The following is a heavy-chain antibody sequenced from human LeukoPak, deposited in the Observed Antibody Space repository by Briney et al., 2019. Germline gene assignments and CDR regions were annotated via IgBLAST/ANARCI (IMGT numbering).Heavy chain of an antibody. CDR3: AKDLVGATTPGYYYYGMDV. D-gene: IGHD1-26*01. CDR2: ISYDGSNK. Sequence: PGGSLRLSCAASGFTFSSYGMHWVRQAPGKGLEWVAVISYDGSNKYYADSVKGRFTISRDNSKNTLYLQMNSLRAEDTAVYYCAKDLVGATTPGYYYYGMDVWGQGTTVTVSS. V-gene: IGHV3-30*18. J-gene: IGHJ6*02. CDR1: GFTFSSYG.